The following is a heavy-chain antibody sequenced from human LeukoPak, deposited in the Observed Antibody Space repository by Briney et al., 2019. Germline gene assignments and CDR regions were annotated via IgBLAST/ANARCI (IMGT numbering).Heavy chain of an antibody. CDR3: AKDILTIGSSGHDY. Sequence: GGSLRLSCAASGFTFDDYAVHWVRHAPGKGLEWVSGISWNSGSIGYADSVKGRFTISRDNAKNSLYLQMNSLRAEDTALYYCAKDILTIGSSGHDYWGQGTLVTVSS. CDR2: ISWNSGSI. CDR1: GFTFDDYA. V-gene: IGHV3-9*01. D-gene: IGHD3-22*01. J-gene: IGHJ4*02.